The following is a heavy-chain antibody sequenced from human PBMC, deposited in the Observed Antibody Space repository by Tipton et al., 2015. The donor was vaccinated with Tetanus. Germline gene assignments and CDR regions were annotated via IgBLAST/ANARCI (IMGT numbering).Heavy chain of an antibody. CDR1: GGSISSPNYY. J-gene: IGHJ5*02. D-gene: IGHD7-27*01. V-gene: IGHV4-39*01. Sequence: TLSLTCTVSGGSISSPNYYWGWIRQPPGKGMEWIGSVYYSGSTYYNPSLKSRVTMSVDTSKNQFSLKLASVTARDTAIYYCARQLWGYWFDPWVQGTLVTVSS. CDR3: ARQLWGYWFDP. CDR2: VYYSGST.